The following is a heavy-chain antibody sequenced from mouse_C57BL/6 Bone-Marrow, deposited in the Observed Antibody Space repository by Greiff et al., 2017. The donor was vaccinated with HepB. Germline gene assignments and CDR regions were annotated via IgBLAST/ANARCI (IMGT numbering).Heavy chain of an antibody. V-gene: IGHV1-75*01. D-gene: IGHD1-1*01. CDR2: IFPGSGST. Sequence: QVQLQQSGPELVKPGASVKISCKASGYTFTDYYINWVKQRPGQGLEWIGWIFPGSGSTYYNEKFKGKATLTVDKSSSTAYVLLSSLTSGDSAVYFCARQYYYGSSYYAMDYWGQGTSVTVSS. CDR1: GYTFTDYY. J-gene: IGHJ4*01. CDR3: ARQYYYGSSYYAMDY.